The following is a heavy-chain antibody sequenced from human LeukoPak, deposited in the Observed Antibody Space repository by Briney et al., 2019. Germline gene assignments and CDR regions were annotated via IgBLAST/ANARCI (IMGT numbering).Heavy chain of an antibody. D-gene: IGHD6-13*01. V-gene: IGHV3-30*18. CDR1: GFTFSSYG. Sequence: GGSLRLSCAASGFTFSSYGMHWVRQAPGKGLEWVAVISYDGSNKYYADSVKGRFTISRDNSKNTLYLQMNSLRAEDTAVYYCAKAPLGSSSSHFDYWGQGTLVTVSS. CDR2: ISYDGSNK. J-gene: IGHJ4*02. CDR3: AKAPLGSSSSHFDY.